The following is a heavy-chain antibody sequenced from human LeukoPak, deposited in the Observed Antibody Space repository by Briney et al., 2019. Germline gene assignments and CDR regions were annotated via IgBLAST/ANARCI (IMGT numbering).Heavy chain of an antibody. CDR1: GGSISSGNYY. CDR3: ARHRLKHIAAALVY. J-gene: IGHJ4*02. V-gene: IGHV4-61*02. Sequence: PSETLSLTCTVSGGSISSGNYYWSWIRQPAGKGLEWIGRIYTSGSTNYNPSLKSRVTISVETSKNQFSLKLSSVTAADTAVYYCARHRLKHIAAALVYWGQGTLVTVSS. D-gene: IGHD6-13*01. CDR2: IYTSGST.